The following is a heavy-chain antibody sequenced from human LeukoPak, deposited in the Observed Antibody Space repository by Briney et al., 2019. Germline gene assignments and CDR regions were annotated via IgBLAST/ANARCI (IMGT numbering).Heavy chain of an antibody. V-gene: IGHV3-53*01. Sequence: GGSLRLSCSVSGFTVSRNYMSWVRQAPGKGLEWVSVIYSGGSTDYADSVKGRFTISRDNSKNTVYLQMNSLRPEDTAMYYCAREGGYVFDYWGQGTLVTVSS. D-gene: IGHD5-12*01. CDR1: GFTVSRNY. CDR3: AREGGYVFDY. CDR2: IYSGGST. J-gene: IGHJ4*02.